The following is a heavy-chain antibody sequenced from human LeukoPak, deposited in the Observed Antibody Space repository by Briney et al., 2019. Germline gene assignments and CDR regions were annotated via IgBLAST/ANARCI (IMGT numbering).Heavy chain of an antibody. CDR3: ARGTSSGWDYYFDY. V-gene: IGHV3-11*01. D-gene: IGHD6-19*01. CDR1: GFTVSSNY. Sequence: GGSLRLSCAASGFTVSSNYMSWVRQAPGKGLEWLSYISGSGDTIHYADPVKGRFTISRDNAKNSLYLQMNSLRAEDTAVYYCARGTSSGWDYYFDYWGQGTLVTVSS. J-gene: IGHJ4*02. CDR2: ISGSGDTI.